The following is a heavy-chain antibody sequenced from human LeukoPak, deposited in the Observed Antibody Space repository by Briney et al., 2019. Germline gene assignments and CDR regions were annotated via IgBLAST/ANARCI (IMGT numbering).Heavy chain of an antibody. D-gene: IGHD3-9*01. V-gene: IGHV1-69*06. Sequence: SVKVSCKASGGTFNNYTISWVRQAPGQGLEWMGGIIPIFGTANYAQKFQGRVTITADKSTSTAYMELSSLRSEDTAVYYCARGRGGYDILTGYYPRWGQGTLVTVSS. CDR1: GGTFNNYT. CDR3: ARGRGGYDILTGYYPR. J-gene: IGHJ4*02. CDR2: IIPIFGTA.